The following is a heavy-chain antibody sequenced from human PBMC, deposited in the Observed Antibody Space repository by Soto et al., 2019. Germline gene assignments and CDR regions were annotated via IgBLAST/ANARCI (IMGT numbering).Heavy chain of an antibody. J-gene: IGHJ6*02. V-gene: IGHV3-30-3*01. CDR3: AREGYSYGYGYYYGMDV. D-gene: IGHD5-18*01. CDR2: ISYDGSNK. Sequence: QVQLVESGGGVVQPGRSLRLSCAASGFTFSSYAMHWVRQAPGKGLEWVAVISYDGSNKYYADSVEGRFTISRDNSKNTLYLQMNSLRAEDTAVYYCAREGYSYGYGYYYGMDVWGQGTTVTVSS. CDR1: GFTFSSYA.